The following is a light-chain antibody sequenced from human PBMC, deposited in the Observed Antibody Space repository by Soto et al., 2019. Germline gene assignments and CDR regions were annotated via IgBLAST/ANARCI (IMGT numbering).Light chain of an antibody. V-gene: IGLV2-23*01. J-gene: IGLJ3*02. CDR3: CSYVYTNNWV. CDR2: EDI. Sequence: QSALTQPASVSGSPGQSITISCTGTSSDIGRYNLVSWYQQHPGKAPKLIIYEDIERPSGVSDRFSGSKSGNTASLTISGLQAEDEADYYCCSYVYTNNWVFGGGTKLTVL. CDR1: SSDIGRYNL.